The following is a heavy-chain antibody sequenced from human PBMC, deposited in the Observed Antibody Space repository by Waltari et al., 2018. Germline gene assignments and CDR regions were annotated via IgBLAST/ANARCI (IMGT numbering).Heavy chain of an antibody. CDR1: GFNFSRYG. Sequence: QVQLVESGGGVVQPGRSLRLACAGSGFNFSRYGMHWVGQAPGKGLELVAVILYDGSNKYYADSVKGRFTISRDNSKNTLYLQMNSLRAEDTAVYYCARERLYYYYYYGMDVWGQGTTVTVSS. CDR3: ARERLYYYYYYGMDV. D-gene: IGHD3-22*01. V-gene: IGHV3-33*01. J-gene: IGHJ6*02. CDR2: ILYDGSNK.